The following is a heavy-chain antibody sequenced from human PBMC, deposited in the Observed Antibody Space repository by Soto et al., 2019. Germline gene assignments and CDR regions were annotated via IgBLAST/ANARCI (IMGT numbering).Heavy chain of an antibody. Sequence: SETLSLTCSVSGGSIISTSYSWDLLRQPPGKGLEWIGTIFSSGNTASNPSLRSRLTISIDTSKNQFSLKVKSVTATDTAVYYCARRLVYRTYVVRNWFDPWGQGTPVTVSS. V-gene: IGHV4-39*01. J-gene: IGHJ5*02. CDR1: GGSIISTSYS. CDR2: IFSSGNT. CDR3: ARRLVYRTYVVRNWFDP. D-gene: IGHD3-16*01.